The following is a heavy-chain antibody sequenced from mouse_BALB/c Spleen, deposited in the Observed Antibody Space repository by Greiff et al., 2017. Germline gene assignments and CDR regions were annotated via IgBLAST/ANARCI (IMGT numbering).Heavy chain of an antibody. CDR3: ARDESNYVGDY. Sequence: EVMLVESGGGLVKPGGSLKLSCAASGFTFSDYYMYWVRQTPEKRLEWVATISDGGSYTYYPDSVKGRFTISRDNAKNNLYLQMSSLKSEDTAMYYCARDESNYVGDYWGQGTSVTVSS. J-gene: IGHJ4*01. V-gene: IGHV5-4*02. CDR2: ISDGGSYT. CDR1: GFTFSDYY. D-gene: IGHD2-5*01.